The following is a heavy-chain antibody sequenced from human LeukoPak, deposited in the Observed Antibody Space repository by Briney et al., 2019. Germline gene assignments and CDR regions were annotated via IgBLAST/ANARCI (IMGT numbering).Heavy chain of an antibody. J-gene: IGHJ5*02. CDR3: ARALAGDCSGGSCYRFDP. Sequence: ASVKVSCKASGYTFTSYDINWVRQATGQGLEWMGWMNPNSGNTGYAQKFRGRVTMTRNTSISTAYMELSSLRSEATAVYYCARALAGDCSGGSCYRFDPWGQGTLATVSS. V-gene: IGHV1-8*01. CDR1: GYTFTSYD. D-gene: IGHD2-15*01. CDR2: MNPNSGNT.